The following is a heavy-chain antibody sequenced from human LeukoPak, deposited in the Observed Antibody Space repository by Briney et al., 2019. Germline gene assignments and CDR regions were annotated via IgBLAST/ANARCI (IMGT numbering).Heavy chain of an antibody. Sequence: SVKVSCKASGGTFNTYAISWVRQAPGQGLEWMGRFIPIFGTANYAQKFQGRVSITTDESTSTAYMQLSSLRSEDTAMYYCARDLGITGTYDNHCFDYWGQGTLVTVST. CDR1: GGTFNTYA. J-gene: IGHJ4*02. D-gene: IGHD1-7*01. V-gene: IGHV1-69*05. CDR3: ARDLGITGTYDNHCFDY. CDR2: FIPIFGTA.